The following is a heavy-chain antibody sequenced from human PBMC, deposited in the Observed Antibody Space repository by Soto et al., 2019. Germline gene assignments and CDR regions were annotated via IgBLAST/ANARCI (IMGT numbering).Heavy chain of an antibody. CDR3: TRPAAVAGPTWFDP. CDR1: GFTFSGAA. CDR2: IRSKANSYAT. D-gene: IGHD6-19*01. V-gene: IGHV3-73*01. J-gene: IGHJ5*02. Sequence: PGGSVRLSCAASGFTFSGAAMHWVRQASGKGLGWVGRIRSKANSYATAYAASVKGRFTIARDDPKNKAYLQMNSLKTEDTAVYYCTRPAAVAGPTWFDPWAQGT.